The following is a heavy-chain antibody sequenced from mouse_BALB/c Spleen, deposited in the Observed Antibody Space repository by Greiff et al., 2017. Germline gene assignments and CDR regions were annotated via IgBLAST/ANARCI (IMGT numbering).Heavy chain of an antibody. CDR1: GDSITSGY. Sequence: EVKLVESGPSLVKPSQTLSLTCSVTGDSITSGYWNWIRKFPGNKLEYMGYISYSGSTYYNPSLKSRISITRDTSKNQYYLQLNSVTTEDTATYYCARYDYYGSSYGYFDYWGQGTTLTVSS. CDR2: ISYSGST. D-gene: IGHD1-1*01. V-gene: IGHV3-8*02. J-gene: IGHJ2*01. CDR3: ARYDYYGSSYGYFDY.